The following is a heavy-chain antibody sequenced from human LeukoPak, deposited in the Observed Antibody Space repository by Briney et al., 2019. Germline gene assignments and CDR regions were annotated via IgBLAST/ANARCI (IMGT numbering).Heavy chain of an antibody. J-gene: IGHJ4*02. V-gene: IGHV3-23*01. Sequence: GGSLRLSCAASGFTFSSYWMHWVRQAPGKGLVWVSAISGSGGSTYYADSVKGRFTISRDNSKTTLFLHMNGLRAEDTAVYYCAKDPDCTSGVCYTFFDYWGQGTLVTVSS. CDR3: AKDPDCTSGVCYTFFDY. D-gene: IGHD2-8*01. CDR2: ISGSGGST. CDR1: GFTFSSYW.